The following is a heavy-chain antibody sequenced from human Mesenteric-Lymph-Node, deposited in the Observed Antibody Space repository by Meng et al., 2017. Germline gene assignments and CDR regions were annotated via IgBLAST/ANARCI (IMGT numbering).Heavy chain of an antibody. J-gene: IGHJ4*02. D-gene: IGHD6-19*01. V-gene: IGHV4-61*02. CDR1: GGSISSGSYY. CDR2: IYTSGST. CDR3: ARVLGSSGWYSYFDY. Sequence: SETLSLTCTVSGGSISSGSYYWSWIRQPAGKGLEWIGRIYTSGSTNYNPSLKSRVTISVDTSKNQFSLKLSSVTAADTAVYYCARVLGSSGWYSYFDYWGQGTLVTVSS.